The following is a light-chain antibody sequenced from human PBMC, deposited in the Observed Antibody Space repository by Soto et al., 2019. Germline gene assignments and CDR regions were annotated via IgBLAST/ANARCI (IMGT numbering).Light chain of an antibody. CDR3: SSYNPSSTLDV. Sequence: QSALTQPASVSGSPGQSITISCTGASSDVGGYNYVSWYQQHPGKAPKLMIYEISNQPSGVSNRFSGSKSGTTASLPISGLQAEDEADYYCSSYNPSSTLDVFGTGTKLTVL. CDR2: EIS. V-gene: IGLV2-14*01. J-gene: IGLJ1*01. CDR1: SSDVGGYNY.